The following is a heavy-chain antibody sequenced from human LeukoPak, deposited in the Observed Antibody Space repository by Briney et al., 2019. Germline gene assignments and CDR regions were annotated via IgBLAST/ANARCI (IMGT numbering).Heavy chain of an antibody. V-gene: IGHV1-3*01. CDR3: ARGYYDSSGYYSFVD. J-gene: IGHJ4*02. CDR2: INAGNGNT. Sequence: ASVKVSCKASGYTFTSYAMHWVRQAPGQRLEWMGWINAGNGNTKYSQKFQGRVTITRDTSASTAYMELSSLRSEDTAVYYCARGYYDSSGYYSFVDWGQGTLVTVSS. D-gene: IGHD3-22*01. CDR1: GYTFTSYA.